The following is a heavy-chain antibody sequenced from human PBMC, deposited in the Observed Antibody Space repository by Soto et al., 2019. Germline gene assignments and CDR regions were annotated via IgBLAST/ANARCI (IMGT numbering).Heavy chain of an antibody. CDR3: ASTNYDSSGYPRYYFDY. D-gene: IGHD3-22*01. CDR1: GGTFSSYA. V-gene: IGHV1-69*13. Sequence: SVKVSCKASGGTFSSYAISWVRQAPGQGLEWMGGIIPIFGTANYAQKFQGRVTIIADESTSTAYMELSSLRSEDTAVYYCASTNYDSSGYPRYYFDYWGQGTLVTVSS. CDR2: IIPIFGTA. J-gene: IGHJ4*02.